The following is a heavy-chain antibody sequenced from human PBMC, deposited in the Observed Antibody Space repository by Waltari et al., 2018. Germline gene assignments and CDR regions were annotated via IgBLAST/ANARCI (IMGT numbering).Heavy chain of an antibody. V-gene: IGHV4-59*02. J-gene: IGHJ6*02. CDR1: GGFVSGYF. CDR3: ARGGAHGMDV. CDR2: IYYSGST. Sequence: QVQLQESGPGLVRPSQTLSLTCTVSGGFVSGYFWNWIRQPPGKGLEWIGHIYYSGSTDYNAPLRSRVTMSIDTSKNQFTLNVTSVTAADTAIYYCARGGAHGMDVWGQGTTVTVSS.